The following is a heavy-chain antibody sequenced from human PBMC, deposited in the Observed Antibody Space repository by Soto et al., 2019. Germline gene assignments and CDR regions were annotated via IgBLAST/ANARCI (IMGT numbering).Heavy chain of an antibody. J-gene: IGHJ3*02. V-gene: IGHV1-2*04. D-gene: IGHD2-15*01. CDR1: GYTFTGYY. Sequence: QVQLVQSGAEVKKPGASVKVSCKASGYTFTGYYMHWVRQAPGQGLEWMGWINPNSGGTNYAQKLQGWVTMTRDTSISTAYMELSRLRSDDTAVYYCASSTAAHDAFDSWGQGTMVTVSS. CDR3: ASSTAAHDAFDS. CDR2: INPNSGGT.